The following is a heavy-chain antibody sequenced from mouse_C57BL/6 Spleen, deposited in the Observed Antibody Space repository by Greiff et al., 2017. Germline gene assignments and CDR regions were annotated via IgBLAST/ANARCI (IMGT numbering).Heavy chain of an antibody. CDR1: GYTFTDYE. CDR3: TRRHYYGSKGDDY. Sequence: QVQLQQSGAELVRPGASVTLSCKASGYTFTDYEMHWVKQTPVHGLEWIGAIDPETGGTAYNQKFKGKAILTADKSSSTAYMELRSLTSEDSAVYYGTRRHYYGSKGDDYWGQGTTLTVSS. D-gene: IGHD1-1*01. J-gene: IGHJ2*01. V-gene: IGHV1-15*01. CDR2: IDPETGGT.